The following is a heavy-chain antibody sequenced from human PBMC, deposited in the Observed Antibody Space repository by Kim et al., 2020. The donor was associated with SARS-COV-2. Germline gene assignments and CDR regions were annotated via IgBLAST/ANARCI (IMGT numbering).Heavy chain of an antibody. CDR1: GGSFSGYY. CDR2: INHSGST. Sequence: SETLSLTCAVYGGSFSGYYWSWIRQPPGKGLEWIGEINHSGSTNYNPSLKSRVTISVDTSKNQFSLKLSSVTAADTAVYYCARVSGYCSSTSCYKRYYY. J-gene: IGHJ6*01. D-gene: IGHD2-2*03. CDR3: ARVSGYCSSTSCYKRYYY. V-gene: IGHV4-34*01.